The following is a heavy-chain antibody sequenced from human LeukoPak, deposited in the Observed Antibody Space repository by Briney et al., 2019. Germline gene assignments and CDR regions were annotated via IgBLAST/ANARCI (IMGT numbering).Heavy chain of an antibody. CDR3: ARELGCSGGSCYSDGAFDI. CDR2: IYYSGST. J-gene: IGHJ3*02. D-gene: IGHD2-15*01. CDR1: GGSISSCY. Sequence: ETLSLTCTVSGGSISSCYWSWIRQPPGKGLEWIGYIYYSGSTNYNPSLKSRVTISVDTSKNQFSLKLSSVTAADTAVYYCARELGCSGGSCYSDGAFDIWGQGTMVTVSS. V-gene: IGHV4-59*01.